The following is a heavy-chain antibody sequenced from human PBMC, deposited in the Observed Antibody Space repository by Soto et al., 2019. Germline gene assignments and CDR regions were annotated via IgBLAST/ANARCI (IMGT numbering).Heavy chain of an antibody. Sequence: SETLSLTCTGSGGSISRYYWSWTRQPAGKGLEWMGRIYTSGSTNYNPSLKSRVTMSVDTSKNQFSLKLSSVTAADTCVYYCARAVGQLVGVAGTTRWFDPWGQGPLVTVS. J-gene: IGHJ5*02. CDR3: ARAVGQLVGVAGTTRWFDP. V-gene: IGHV4-4*07. CDR1: GGSISRYY. D-gene: IGHD6-19*01. CDR2: IYTSGST.